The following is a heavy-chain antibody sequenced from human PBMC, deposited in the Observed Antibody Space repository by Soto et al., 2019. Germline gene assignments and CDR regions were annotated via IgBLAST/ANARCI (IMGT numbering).Heavy chain of an antibody. V-gene: IGHV1-69*13. CDR2: IVPIYGTR. D-gene: IGHD3-10*01. CDR1: GGTVRRYS. J-gene: IGHJ6*02. Sequence: AVRVSCKASGGTVRRYSFSCVRQAPGQGLEWMGGIVPIYGTRGFAQKFQGRLTITADEPTRTAYMELSSLRSDDTAVYYCTRHLDYYGSCSHYCYRMGVCGQGTTVSGS. CDR3: TRHLDYYGSCSHYCYRMGV.